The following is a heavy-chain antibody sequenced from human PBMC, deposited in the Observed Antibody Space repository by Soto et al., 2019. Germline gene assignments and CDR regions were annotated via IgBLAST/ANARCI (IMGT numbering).Heavy chain of an antibody. CDR3: ARIGWGGDS. D-gene: IGHD7-27*01. CDR2: IPNNGSP. V-gene: IGHV4-61*01. Sequence: QVQLQESGPGRVKPSETLSLTCSVSGGSVRTGSYHWSWIRQPPGKGLEWIGFIPNNGSPDYNPSLESRVVVSIDGSKNQFSLKVNSVTAADTAVYFCARIGWGGDSWGQGTLVTVSS. CDR1: GGSVRTGSYH. J-gene: IGHJ4*02.